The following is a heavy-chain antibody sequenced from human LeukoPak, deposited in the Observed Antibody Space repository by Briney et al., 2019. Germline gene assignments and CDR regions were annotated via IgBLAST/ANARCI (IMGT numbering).Heavy chain of an antibody. CDR1: GGSISSGDYY. Sequence: SETLSLTCTVSGGSISSGDYYWSWIRQPPGKGLEWIGYIYYSGSTYYNPSLKSRVTISVDTSENQFSLKLSSVTAADTAVYYCARGRGGYCSSTSCYTANWFDPWGQGTLVTVSS. CDR2: IYYSGST. CDR3: ARGRGGYCSSTSCYTANWFDP. V-gene: IGHV4-30-4*01. D-gene: IGHD2-2*02. J-gene: IGHJ5*02.